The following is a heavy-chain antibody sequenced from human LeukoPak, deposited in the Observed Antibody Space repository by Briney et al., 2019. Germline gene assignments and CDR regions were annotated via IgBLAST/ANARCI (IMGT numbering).Heavy chain of an antibody. J-gene: IGHJ4*02. D-gene: IGHD3-10*01. V-gene: IGHV4-39*07. CDR2: IYYSGST. CDR1: GGSISSTTYY. Sequence: SETLSLTCSVSGGSISSTTYYWDWIRQPPGKGLEWIGSIYYSGSTYYNPSLKSRVTISVDTSKNQFSLKLSSVTAADTAVYYCARGRVRGSGGNFDYWGQGTLVTVSS. CDR3: ARGRVRGSGGNFDY.